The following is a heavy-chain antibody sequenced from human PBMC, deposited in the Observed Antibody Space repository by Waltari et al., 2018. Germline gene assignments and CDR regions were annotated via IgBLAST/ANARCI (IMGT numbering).Heavy chain of an antibody. CDR2: ITYDGKHK. CDR1: GFSFSGFS. CDR3: ARLLHHFGVVRFDP. Sequence: QVQLVESGGGVVQPGKSLRLSCSASGFSFSGFSMHWVRQAPGKGLEWVAVITYDGKHKDYADAVKGRFTISRDNSKNTVYLQMNILRLQDTAVYYCARLLHHFGVVRFDPWGQGTLVTVCS. D-gene: IGHD3-3*01. J-gene: IGHJ5*02. V-gene: IGHV3-30*03.